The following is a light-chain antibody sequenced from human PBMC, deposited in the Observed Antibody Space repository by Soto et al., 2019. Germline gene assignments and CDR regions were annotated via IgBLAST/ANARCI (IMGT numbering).Light chain of an antibody. CDR3: AVWDDCLNGRDV. V-gene: IGLV1-44*01. CDR2: SNN. J-gene: IGLJ1*01. CDR1: GSNIGSNS. Sequence: QSVLTQPPSVSAAPGQTVTISCSGRGSNIGSNSVSWYQQVPGTAPKLLIYSNNQRPSGVPDRFSGSKSGTSASLAISGLQSEDEVDYYCAVWDDCLNGRDVFGPGTKLTVL.